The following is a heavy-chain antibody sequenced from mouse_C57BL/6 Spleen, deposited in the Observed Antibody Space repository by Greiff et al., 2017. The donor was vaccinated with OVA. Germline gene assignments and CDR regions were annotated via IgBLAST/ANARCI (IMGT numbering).Heavy chain of an antibody. CDR2: IWSGGST. J-gene: IGHJ1*03. Sequence: VQLQQSGPGLVQPSQSLSITCTVSGFSLTSYGVHWVRQSPGKGLEWLGVIWSGGSTDYNAAFISRLSISKDNSKSQVFLKMNSLQADDTAIYYCARRIVYQRDFDVWGTGTTVTVSS. V-gene: IGHV2-2*01. D-gene: IGHD2-12*01. CDR1: GFSLTSYG. CDR3: ARRIVYQRDFDV.